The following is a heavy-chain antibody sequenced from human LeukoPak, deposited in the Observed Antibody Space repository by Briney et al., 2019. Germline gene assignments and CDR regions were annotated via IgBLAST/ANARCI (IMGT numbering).Heavy chain of an antibody. CDR3: TTVDTAMVKFTDY. J-gene: IGHJ4*02. V-gene: IGHV3-15*01. D-gene: IGHD5-18*01. CDR1: GFTFSNAW. CDR2: IKSKTDGGTT. Sequence: GVSLRLSCAASGFTFSNAWMSWVRQAQGKGLEWVGRIKSKTDGGTTDYAAPVKGRFTISRDDSKNTLYLQMNSLKTEDTAVYYCTTVDTAMVKFTDYWGQGTLVTVSS.